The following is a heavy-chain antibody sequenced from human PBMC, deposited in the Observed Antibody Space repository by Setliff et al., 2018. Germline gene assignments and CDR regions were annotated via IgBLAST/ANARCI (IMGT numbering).Heavy chain of an antibody. J-gene: IGHJ4*02. CDR3: ASHGGNSLSIYY. CDR2: ISAYNGNT. CDR1: GYTFSTYG. Sequence: ASVKVSCKDSGYTFSTYGISWVRQAPGQGLEWMGWISAYNGNTNYAQKFQGRVTITADESTSTAYMELSSLRSEDTAVYYCASHGGNSLSIYYWGQGTLVTVPQ. D-gene: IGHD2-21*02. V-gene: IGHV1-18*01.